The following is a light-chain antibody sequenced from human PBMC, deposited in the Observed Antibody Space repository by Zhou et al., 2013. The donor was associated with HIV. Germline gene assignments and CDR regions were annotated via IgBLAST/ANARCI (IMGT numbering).Light chain of an antibody. Sequence: DIQMTQSPSTLSASVGDRVTITCRASQSISSWLAWYQQKPGKAPKLLIYKASSLESGVPSRFSGSGSGTEFTLTISSLQPDDFATYYCQQSYNTPVTFGGGTKVEMK. CDR3: QQSYNTPVT. J-gene: IGKJ4*01. CDR2: KAS. V-gene: IGKV1-5*03. CDR1: QSISSW.